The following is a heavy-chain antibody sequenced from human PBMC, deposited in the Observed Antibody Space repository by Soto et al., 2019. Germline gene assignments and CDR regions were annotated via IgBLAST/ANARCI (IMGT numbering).Heavy chain of an antibody. J-gene: IGHJ6*02. Sequence: GGSLRLSCAASGFTFSSYGMHWVRQAPGKGLEWVAVIWYDGSNKYYADSVKGRFTISRDNSKNTLYLQMNSLRAEDTAVYYCASSLGYSYGRGNYYYYYGMDVWGQGTTVTVSS. CDR3: ASSLGYSYGRGNYYYYYGMDV. V-gene: IGHV3-33*01. D-gene: IGHD5-18*01. CDR1: GFTFSSYG. CDR2: IWYDGSNK.